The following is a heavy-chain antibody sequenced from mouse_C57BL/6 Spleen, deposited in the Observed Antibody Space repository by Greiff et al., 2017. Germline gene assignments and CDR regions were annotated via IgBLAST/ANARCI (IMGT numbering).Heavy chain of an antibody. Sequence: DVKLVESGGDLVKPGGSLKLSCAASGFTFSSYGMSWVRQTPDKRLEWVATISSGGSYTYYPDSVKGRFTISRDNAKNTLYLQMSSLKSEDTAMYYCARHTTMVYYAVGDWGPGTSVT. V-gene: IGHV5-6*02. CDR2: ISSGGSYT. CDR1: GFTFSSYG. CDR3: ARHTTMVYYAVGD. J-gene: IGHJ4*01. D-gene: IGHD2-1*01.